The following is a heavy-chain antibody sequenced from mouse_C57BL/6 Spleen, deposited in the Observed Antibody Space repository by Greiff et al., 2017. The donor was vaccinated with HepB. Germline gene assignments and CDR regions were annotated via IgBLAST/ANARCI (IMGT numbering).Heavy chain of an antibody. CDR1: GYTFTSYW. V-gene: IGHV1-64*01. Sequence: VQLQQSGAELVKPGASVKLSCKASGYTFTSYWMHWVKQRPGQGLEWIGMIHPNSGSTNYNEKFKSKATLTVDKSSSTAYMQLSSLTSEDSAVYYLARGAYDRNYEGYFDGWGTGTTVTVSS. CDR2: IHPNSGST. J-gene: IGHJ1*03. CDR3: ARGAYDRNYEGYFDG. D-gene: IGHD2-5*01.